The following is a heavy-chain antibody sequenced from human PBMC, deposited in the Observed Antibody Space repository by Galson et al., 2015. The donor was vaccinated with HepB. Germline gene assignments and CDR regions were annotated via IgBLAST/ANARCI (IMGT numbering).Heavy chain of an antibody. CDR2: IKSKTDGGTT. D-gene: IGHD5-18*01. Sequence: SLRLSCAASGFTFSNAWMSWVRQAPGKGLEWVGRIKSKTDGGTTDHAAPVKGRFTISRDDSKNTLYLQMNSLKTEDTAVYYCTTFGYSYAAAFDIWGQGTMVTVSS. CDR1: GFTFSNAW. V-gene: IGHV3-15*01. J-gene: IGHJ3*02. CDR3: TTFGYSYAAAFDI.